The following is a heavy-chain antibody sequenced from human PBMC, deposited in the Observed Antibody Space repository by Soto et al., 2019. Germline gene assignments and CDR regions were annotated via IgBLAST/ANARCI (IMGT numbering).Heavy chain of an antibody. V-gene: IGHV3-30-3*01. CDR1: EFTFRSYA. J-gene: IGHJ3*01. Sequence: GGSLRLSCAASEFTFRSYAMHWVRQAAGKGLEWVAVISYDGSNEYYADSVKGRFTIFRDNSKNSLYLQMNSLRAEDTAVYYCARDQLYYNDISGRPLNAFDVWGQGTMVTVSS. CDR3: ARDQLYYNDISGRPLNAFDV. D-gene: IGHD3-22*01. CDR2: ISYDGSNE.